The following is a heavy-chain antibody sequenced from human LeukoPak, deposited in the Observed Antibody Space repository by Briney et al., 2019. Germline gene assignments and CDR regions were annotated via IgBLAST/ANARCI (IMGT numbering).Heavy chain of an antibody. CDR1: GGSISSYY. Sequence: SETLSLTCTVSGGSISSYYWSWIRQPPGKGLEWIGYIYYSGSTNYNPSLKSRVTISVDTSKNQFSLKLSSVTAADTAVYYCARHEGYSYGYYFDYWGQGTLVTVSS. J-gene: IGHJ4*02. D-gene: IGHD5-18*01. V-gene: IGHV4-59*08. CDR3: ARHEGYSYGYYFDY. CDR2: IYYSGST.